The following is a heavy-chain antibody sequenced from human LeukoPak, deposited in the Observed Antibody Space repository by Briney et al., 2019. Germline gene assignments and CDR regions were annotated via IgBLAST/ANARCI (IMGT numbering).Heavy chain of an antibody. V-gene: IGHV4-61*08. D-gene: IGHD1-26*01. CDR3: ARTPTESLWFDP. J-gene: IGHJ5*02. Sequence: PSETLSLTCTVSGGSISSGGYYWSWIRQPPGKGLEWIGYIYYSGSTNYNPSLKSRVTISVDTSKNQFSLKLSSVTAADTAVYYCARTPTESLWFDPWGQGTLVTVSS. CDR2: IYYSGST. CDR1: GGSISSGGYY.